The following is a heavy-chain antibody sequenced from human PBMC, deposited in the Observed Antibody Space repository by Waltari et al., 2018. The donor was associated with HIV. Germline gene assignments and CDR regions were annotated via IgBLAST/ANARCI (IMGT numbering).Heavy chain of an antibody. CDR1: GGSISTYNW. D-gene: IGHD2-21*01. V-gene: IGHV4-4*02. CDR2: IYHPGST. CDR3: VRVVSDGNGSSWLDP. Sequence: QVQLQESGPGQVEPSGTLSLTCAVSGGSISTYNWWTWVRQPPGKGLEWIGEIYHPGSTNYKKSLKSRVTISVDKSKNQFSLELRSVTAADTAVYYCVRVVSDGNGSSWLDPWGQGTLVTVSS. J-gene: IGHJ5*02.